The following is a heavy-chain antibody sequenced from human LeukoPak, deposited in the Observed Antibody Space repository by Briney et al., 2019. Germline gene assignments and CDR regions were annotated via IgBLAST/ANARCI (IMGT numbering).Heavy chain of an antibody. Sequence: GGSLRLSCAASGFSFDDYTMHWVRQAPGKGLDWVSLITWNGGSTFYADSVKGRFSISRDNNKNSLNLQMNSLTTEDSALYYCVKERLRYFDYWGQGTLVTVSS. CDR2: ITWNGGST. V-gene: IGHV3-43*01. CDR3: VKERLRYFDY. CDR1: GFSFDDYT. J-gene: IGHJ4*02.